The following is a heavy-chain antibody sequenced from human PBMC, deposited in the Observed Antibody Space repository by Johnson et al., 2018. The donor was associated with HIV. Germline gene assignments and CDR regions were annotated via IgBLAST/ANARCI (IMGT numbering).Heavy chain of an antibody. D-gene: IGHD3-10*01. CDR2: ISYDGSNK. CDR3: ARDLLSSHLYAFDI. J-gene: IGHJ3*02. Sequence: QVQLVESGGGEVQPGRSLRLSCATSGFAFSSYAVHWVRQAPGKGLEWVAVISYDGSNKYYADSVKGRFTISRDNSKNTLYLQMNSLRAEDTAVYYCARDLLSSHLYAFDIWGQGTMVTVSS. CDR1: GFAFSSYA. V-gene: IGHV3-30*04.